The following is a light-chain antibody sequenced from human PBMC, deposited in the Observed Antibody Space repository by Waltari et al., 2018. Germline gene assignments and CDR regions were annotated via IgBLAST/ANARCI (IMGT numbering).Light chain of an antibody. CDR1: SSNIGAGYA. CDR2: GNP. J-gene: IGLJ3*02. CDR3: QSYDSSLSGSV. Sequence: SVLTQPPSVSGAPGQRVTLSCTGSSSNIGAGYAVHRYQQLPGTAPKLLIYGNPNRPSGVPDRFSGSKSGTSASLAISGLQAEDEADYYCQSYDSSLSGSVFGGGTKLTVL. V-gene: IGLV1-40*01.